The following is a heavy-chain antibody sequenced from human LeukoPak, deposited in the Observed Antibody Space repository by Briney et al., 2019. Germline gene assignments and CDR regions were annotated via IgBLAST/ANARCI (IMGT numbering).Heavy chain of an antibody. V-gene: IGHV1-69*13. CDR3: ARRARGSSSGDFDY. CDR2: IIPIFGTA. CDR1: GGTFSSYA. D-gene: IGHD6-6*01. Sequence: ASVKVSCKASGGTFSSYAISWVRQAPGQGLEWMGGIIPIFGTANYAQKFQGRVTITADESTSTAYMELSSLRSEDTAVYYCARRARGSSSGDFDYWGQGTLVTVSS. J-gene: IGHJ4*02.